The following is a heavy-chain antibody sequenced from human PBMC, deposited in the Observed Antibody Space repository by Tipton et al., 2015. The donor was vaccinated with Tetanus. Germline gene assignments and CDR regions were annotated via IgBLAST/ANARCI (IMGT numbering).Heavy chain of an antibody. CDR3: ARLPKHYSASGSA. CDR1: GYSFTNYW. CDR2: IHPGDSDT. J-gene: IGHJ5*02. D-gene: IGHD3-10*01. V-gene: IGHV5-51*01. Sequence: QLVQSGPEVKKPGESLKMSCKGSGYSFTNYWIGWVRQMPGKGLEWMGIIHPGDSDTRYSPSFQGQVTISADKSISTAYLQWSSLKASDTAIYFCARLPKHYSASGSAWGQGTQVTVSS.